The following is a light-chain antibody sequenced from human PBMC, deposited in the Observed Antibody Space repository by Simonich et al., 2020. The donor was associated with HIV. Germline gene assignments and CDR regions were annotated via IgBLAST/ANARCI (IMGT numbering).Light chain of an antibody. J-gene: IGKJ4*01. Sequence: EIVLTQSPGTLSLSPGERPTLSCRASQRVSDSFLAWYQQKPGLAPRLLIYGASTRATGIPARFSGSGSGSEFTLTISSLQSEDFAVYYCQQYNNWPPLTFGGGTKVEMK. CDR2: GAS. V-gene: IGKV3-15*01. CDR3: QQYNNWPPLT. CDR1: QRVSDSF.